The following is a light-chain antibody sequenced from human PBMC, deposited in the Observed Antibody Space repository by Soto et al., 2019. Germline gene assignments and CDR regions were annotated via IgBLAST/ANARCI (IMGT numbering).Light chain of an antibody. J-gene: IGKJ4*01. V-gene: IGKV1-33*01. CDR1: QDISNY. CDR3: QQYDNLFLT. CDR2: DAS. Sequence: DIPMTQSPSSLSASVGDRVTITCQASQDISNYLNWYQQKPGKAPKLLIYDASHLETGVPSRFSGSGSGTDFTFTISSLQPEDIATYYCQQYDNLFLTFGGGTKVEIK.